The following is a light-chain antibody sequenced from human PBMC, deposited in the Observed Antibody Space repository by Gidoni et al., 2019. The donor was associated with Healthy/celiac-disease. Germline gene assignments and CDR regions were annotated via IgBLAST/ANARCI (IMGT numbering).Light chain of an antibody. J-gene: IGLJ2*01. V-gene: IGLV6-57*01. Sequence: NFMLTQPHSVSESPGKTVTSSCTRSSGSIASNYVQWYQQRPCSSPTTVIYEDNQRPSGCPDRFSGSIDSSSNSASLTISGLKTEDEADYYCQSYDSSNHVVFGGGTKLTVL. CDR2: EDN. CDR3: QSYDSSNHVV. CDR1: SGSIASNY.